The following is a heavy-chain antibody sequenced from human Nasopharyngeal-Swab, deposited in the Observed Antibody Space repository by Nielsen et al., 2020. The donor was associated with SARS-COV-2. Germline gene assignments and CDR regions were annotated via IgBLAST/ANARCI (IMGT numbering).Heavy chain of an antibody. Sequence: GGSLRLSCAASGFTFSSYGMHWVRQAPGKGLEWVAVIWYDGSNKYYADSVKGRFTISRDNSKNTLYLQMNSLRAEDTAVYYCASLGATEPTSYYYYGMDVWGQGTTVTVSS. D-gene: IGHD5-12*01. J-gene: IGHJ6*02. CDR1: GFTFSSYG. CDR3: ASLGATEPTSYYYYGMDV. CDR2: IWYDGSNK. V-gene: IGHV3-33*01.